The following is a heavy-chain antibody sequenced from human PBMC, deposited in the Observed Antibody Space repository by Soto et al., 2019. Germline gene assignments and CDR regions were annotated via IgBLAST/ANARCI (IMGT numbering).Heavy chain of an antibody. CDR2: FDPEDGET. V-gene: IGHV1-24*01. CDR3: ATGGPSWNYFYY. CDR1: GYTHTDLS. Sequence: GASVKVSCKVSGYTHTDLSMHWVRQAPGKGLECMGGFDPEDGETIYAQKFQGRVTMTEDTSTDTAYMEPSSLRSEDTAVYYCATGGPSWNYFYYWGRGTLVTVSS. J-gene: IGHJ4*02. D-gene: IGHD2-2*01.